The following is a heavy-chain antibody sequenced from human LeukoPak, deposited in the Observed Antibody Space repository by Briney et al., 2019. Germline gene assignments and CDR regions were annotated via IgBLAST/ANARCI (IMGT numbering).Heavy chain of an antibody. D-gene: IGHD4-17*01. CDR2: ISAYNGNT. CDR3: ARCNAVAHYGDRDY. Sequence: ASVKVSCKASGYTFTSYGISWVRQAPGQGLEWMGWISAYNGNTNYAQKLQGGVTMTTDTSTSTAYMELRSLRSDDTAVYYCARCNAVAHYGDRDYWGQGTLVTVSS. J-gene: IGHJ4*02. V-gene: IGHV1-18*01. CDR1: GYTFTSYG.